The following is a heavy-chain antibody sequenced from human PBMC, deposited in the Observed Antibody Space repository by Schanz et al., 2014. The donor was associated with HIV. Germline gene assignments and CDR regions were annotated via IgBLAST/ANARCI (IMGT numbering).Heavy chain of an antibody. V-gene: IGHV3-11*04. J-gene: IGHJ4*02. Sequence: QVHLVESGGGVVRPGRSLRLSCAASGFTFTDNYMSWIRQAPGKGLEWLSYISVNGATREYADSVKGRFTISRDNSKNTLYLQMNNLRAEDTAVYGCARQGLRFSFWLDYWGQGTPVTVS. CDR2: ISVNGATR. D-gene: IGHD4-17*01. CDR3: ARQGLRFSFWLDY. CDR1: GFTFTDNY.